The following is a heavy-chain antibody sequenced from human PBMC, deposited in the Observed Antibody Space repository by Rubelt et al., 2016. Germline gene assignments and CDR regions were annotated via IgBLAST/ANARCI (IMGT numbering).Heavy chain of an antibody. CDR2: ISTSSRYI. CDR1: GFTFSSYS. J-gene: IGHJ4*02. CDR3: VRGGNAQFDY. Sequence: EVQLVESGGGLVKPGGSLRLSCAASGFTFSSYSMNWVRQAPGKGLEWVSSISTSSRYIYYADSVKVRFTISRDNAKNSLYLQMNSLRAEDTAVYYCVRGGNAQFDYWGQGTLVTVSS. D-gene: IGHD4-23*01. V-gene: IGHV3-21*01.